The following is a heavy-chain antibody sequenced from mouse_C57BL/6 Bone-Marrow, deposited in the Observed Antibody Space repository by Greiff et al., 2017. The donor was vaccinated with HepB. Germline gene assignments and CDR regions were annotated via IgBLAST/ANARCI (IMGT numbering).Heavy chain of an antibody. Sequence: EVKLVESGGGLVQPGGSMKLSCAASGFTFSDAWMDWVRQSPEKGLEWVAEIRNKANNHATYYAESVKGRFTISRDDSKSSVYLQMNSLRAEYTVIYYCTTGLLYYSGSSYGFDYWGQGTTLTVSS. V-gene: IGHV6-6*01. J-gene: IGHJ2*01. CDR1: GFTFSDAW. CDR3: TTGLLYYSGSSYGFDY. D-gene: IGHD1-1*01. CDR2: IRNKANNHAT.